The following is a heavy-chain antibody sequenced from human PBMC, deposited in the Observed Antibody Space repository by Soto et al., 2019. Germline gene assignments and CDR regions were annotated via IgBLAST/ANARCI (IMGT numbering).Heavy chain of an antibody. CDR1: GFTVSSNY. D-gene: IGHD6-19*01. Sequence: EVQLVESGGGLVQPGGSLRLSCAASGFTVSSNYMSWVRQAPGKGLEWVSVIYSGGSTYYADSVKGRFTISRHNSKNTLYLQMNSLRAEDTAVYYCARSIEYEEVAGGSDYWGQGTLVTVSS. V-gene: IGHV3-53*04. CDR2: IYSGGST. CDR3: ARSIEYEEVAGGSDY. J-gene: IGHJ4*02.